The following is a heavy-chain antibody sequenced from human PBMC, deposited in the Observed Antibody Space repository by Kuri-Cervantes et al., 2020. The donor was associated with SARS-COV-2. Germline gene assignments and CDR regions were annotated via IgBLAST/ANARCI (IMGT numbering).Heavy chain of an antibody. Sequence: ASVKVSCKASCYTFTNYGISWVRQAPGQGLEWMGWINGYNDNTKYAQKLQGRVTMTTDTSTSTAYMELRSLRSDDTAVYYRARGIVVVVAAMGYFDYWGQGTLVTVSS. J-gene: IGHJ4*02. D-gene: IGHD2-15*01. V-gene: IGHV1-18*04. CDR3: ARGIVVVVAAMGYFDY. CDR1: CYTFTNYG. CDR2: INGYNDNT.